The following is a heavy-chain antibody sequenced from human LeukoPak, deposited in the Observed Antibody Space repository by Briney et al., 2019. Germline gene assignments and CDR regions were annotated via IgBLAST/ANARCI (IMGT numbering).Heavy chain of an antibody. CDR3: ASIAVARPGGPYYHYYMDV. CDR1: GGSISSYY. Sequence: SETLSLTCTVSGGSISSYYWSWIRQPPGKGLEWIGYIYTSGSTNYNPSLKSRVTISVDTSKNQFSLKLSSVTAADTAVYYCASIAVARPGGPYYHYYMDVWGKGTTVTVSS. J-gene: IGHJ6*03. D-gene: IGHD6-19*01. CDR2: IYTSGST. V-gene: IGHV4-4*09.